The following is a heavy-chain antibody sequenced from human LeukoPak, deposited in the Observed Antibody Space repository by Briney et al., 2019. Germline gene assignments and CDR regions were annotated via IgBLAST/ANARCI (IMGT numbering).Heavy chain of an antibody. Sequence: PSETLSLTCTVSGGSISSYYWSWIRQPPGKGLEWIGYISYSGNTNHSPSLKSRVTISLDTSKNQFSLKLSSVTAADTAVYYCARSPSTKTVGNYFDYWGQGTLVTVSS. CDR2: ISYSGNT. CDR3: ARSPSTKTVGNYFDY. V-gene: IGHV4-59*12. CDR1: GGSISSYY. J-gene: IGHJ4*02. D-gene: IGHD4-23*01.